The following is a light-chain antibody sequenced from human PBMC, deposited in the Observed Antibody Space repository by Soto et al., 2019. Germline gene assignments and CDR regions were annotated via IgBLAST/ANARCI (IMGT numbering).Light chain of an antibody. CDR2: DVI. CDR3: CSYAGSYTFV. CDR1: SSDVGFYNY. J-gene: IGLJ1*01. V-gene: IGLV2-11*01. Sequence: QSVLTQPRSVSGSPGQSVTISCTGTSSDVGFYNYVSWYQQHPGKAPKLMIYDVIKRPSGVPDRFSGSKSGNTASLTISGLQAEDEDDYHCCSYAGSYTFVFGTGTKLTVL.